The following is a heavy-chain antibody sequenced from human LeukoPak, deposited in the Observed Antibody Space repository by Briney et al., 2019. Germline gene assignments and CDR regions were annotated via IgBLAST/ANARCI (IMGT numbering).Heavy chain of an antibody. V-gene: IGHV4-34*01. Sequence: SETLSLTCGVSGVSFDDYYWSWVRQTPGKGLEWLGEINHSGYTNDSPSLKSRVTLSIDTSRKQFSLNLRSVTVADTAVYYCARLWIVATWFDAWGQGALVTVSS. CDR1: GVSFDDYY. CDR2: INHSGYT. J-gene: IGHJ5*02. CDR3: ARLWIVATWFDA. D-gene: IGHD2-2*03.